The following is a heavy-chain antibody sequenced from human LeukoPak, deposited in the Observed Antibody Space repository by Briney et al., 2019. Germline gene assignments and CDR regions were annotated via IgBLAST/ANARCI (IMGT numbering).Heavy chain of an antibody. Sequence: PGGSLRLSFAASGFTFSSYEMNWVRQAPGKGLEWVSYISSSGSTIYYADSVKGRFTISRDNAKNSLYLQMNSLRAEDTAVYYCARDTTPCDYWGQGTLVTVSS. D-gene: IGHD1-26*01. V-gene: IGHV3-48*03. CDR3: ARDTTPCDY. J-gene: IGHJ4*02. CDR1: GFTFSSYE. CDR2: ISSSGSTI.